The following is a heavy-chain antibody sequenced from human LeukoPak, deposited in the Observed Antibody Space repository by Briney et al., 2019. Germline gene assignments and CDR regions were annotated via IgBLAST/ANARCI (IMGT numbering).Heavy chain of an antibody. V-gene: IGHV5-51*01. CDR1: GYSFTSYW. J-gene: IGHJ3*02. CDR2: IYPGDSDT. D-gene: IGHD5-24*01. Sequence: GESLKISCKGSGYSFTSYWIGWVRQMPGKGLEWMGIIYPGDSDTRYSPSFQGQVTISADKSISTAYLQWSSLKASDTAMYYCATPSSRDGYNAYAFDIWGQGTMVTVS. CDR3: ATPSSRDGYNAYAFDI.